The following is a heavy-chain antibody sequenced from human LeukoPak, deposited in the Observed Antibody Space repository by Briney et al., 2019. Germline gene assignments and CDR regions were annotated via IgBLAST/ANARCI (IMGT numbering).Heavy chain of an antibody. D-gene: IGHD3-3*01. CDR2: INPNSGGT. CDR3: ARGGWPGDLGASDFDY. J-gene: IGHJ4*02. Sequence: ASVKVSCKASGYTFTGYYMHWVRQAPGQGLEWMGWINPNSGGTNYAQKFQGRVTMTRDTSISTAYMELSRLRSDDTAVYYCARGGWPGDLGASDFDYWGQGTLVTVSS. CDR1: GYTFTGYY. V-gene: IGHV1-2*02.